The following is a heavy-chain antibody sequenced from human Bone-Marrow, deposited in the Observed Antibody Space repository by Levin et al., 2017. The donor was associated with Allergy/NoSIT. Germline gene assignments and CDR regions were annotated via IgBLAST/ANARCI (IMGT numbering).Heavy chain of an antibody. D-gene: IGHD2/OR15-2a*01. J-gene: IGHJ4*02. CDR3: ARLLSNREMDGY. V-gene: IGHV5-51*01. CDR1: GFIFTNYW. Sequence: PGESLKISCKASGFIFTNYWIAWVRQMPGKGLEWVGIIYPGDSDTRYSPSFQGQVTISADRSINTAYLQWSSLKASDTAIYYCARLLSNREMDGYWGQGTLVTVSS. CDR2: IYPGDSDT.